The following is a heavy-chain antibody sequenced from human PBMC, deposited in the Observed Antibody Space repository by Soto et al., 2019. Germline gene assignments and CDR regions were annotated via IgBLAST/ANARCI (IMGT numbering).Heavy chain of an antibody. V-gene: IGHV4-30-4*01. CDR3: ARLVVVTGEGVTFDI. CDR2: IYYSGST. Sequence: QVQLQESGPGLVKPPQTLSLTCTVSGGSISSGDYYWSWIRQPPGKGLEWIGYIYYSGSTYYNPSLKSRVTISVDTSKNQFSLKLSSVTAADTAVYYCARLVVVTGEGVTFDIWGQGTMVTVSS. J-gene: IGHJ3*02. CDR1: GGSISSGDYY. D-gene: IGHD2-21*02.